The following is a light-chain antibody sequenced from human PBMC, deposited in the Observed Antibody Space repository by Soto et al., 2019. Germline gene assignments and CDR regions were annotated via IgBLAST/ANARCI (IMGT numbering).Light chain of an antibody. CDR1: QSVSSSY. Sequence: ETVLTQSPGTLSLSPGERATLSCRASQSVSSSYLAWYQQKPGQAPRLLIFSASNRADGIPDRFSGGGSGTDFTLTISRLEPEDFAVYFCQQSQSGSSPPRWTFGQGTKVEIK. CDR2: SAS. V-gene: IGKV3-20*01. CDR3: QQSQSGSSPPRWT. J-gene: IGKJ1*01.